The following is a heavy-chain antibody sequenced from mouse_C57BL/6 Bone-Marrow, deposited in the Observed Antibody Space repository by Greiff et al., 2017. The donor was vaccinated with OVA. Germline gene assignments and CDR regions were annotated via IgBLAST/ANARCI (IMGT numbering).Heavy chain of an antibody. CDR2: IDPSDSET. CDR3: ARRGTGTGNGY. D-gene: IGHD4-1*01. Sequence: QVQLQQSGAELVRPGSSVKLSCKASGYTFTSYWMHWVKQRPIQGLEWIGNIDPSDSETHYNQKFKDKATLTVDKSSSTAYMQLSSLTSEDSAVYYCARRGTGTGNGYWGQGTTLTVSS. V-gene: IGHV1-52*01. J-gene: IGHJ2*01. CDR1: GYTFTSYW.